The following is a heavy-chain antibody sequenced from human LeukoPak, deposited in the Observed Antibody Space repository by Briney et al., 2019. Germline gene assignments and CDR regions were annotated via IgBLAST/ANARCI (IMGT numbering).Heavy chain of an antibody. Sequence: GGSLRLSCAASGVTFSDVWMSWVRQAPGKGLEWVGRTNRKADGGTIDYAAPVKGRFIISRDDSKSTLDLQMSSLKTDDTAVYYCATGGHYYGSWGRGTLVTVSP. V-gene: IGHV3-15*01. CDR1: GVTFSDVW. CDR2: TNRKADGGTI. D-gene: IGHD3-10*01. J-gene: IGHJ4*02. CDR3: ATGGHYYGS.